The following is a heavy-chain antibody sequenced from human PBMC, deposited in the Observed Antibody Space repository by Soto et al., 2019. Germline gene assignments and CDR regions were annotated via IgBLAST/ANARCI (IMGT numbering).Heavy chain of an antibody. V-gene: IGHV4-31*03. Sequence: SGTLSLTCSVSGAALNSGSYYWSWIRQVPGKGLEWIGHIYVTGAVDYNPSLRDRITISQDTSERQFSLNLRLVTAADTAVYYCARLRIATNNYKWFDPWGQGTLVTVSS. D-gene: IGHD2-21*01. CDR3: ARLRIATNNYKWFDP. CDR2: IYVTGAV. J-gene: IGHJ5*02. CDR1: GAALNSGSYY.